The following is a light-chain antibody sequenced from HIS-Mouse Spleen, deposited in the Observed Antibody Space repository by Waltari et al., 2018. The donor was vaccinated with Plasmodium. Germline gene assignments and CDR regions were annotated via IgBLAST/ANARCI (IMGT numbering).Light chain of an antibody. CDR3: SSYAGSNNLV. CDR2: EVS. J-gene: IGLJ2*01. CDR1: SSDVGGYNY. V-gene: IGLV2-8*01. Sequence: QSALTQPPSASGSPGQSVTISCTGTSSDVGGYNYVSWYQQHPRKAPKLMIYEVSKRRTGAPDSLSGSKSGNTASLTVSGRQAEDEADYYCSSYAGSNNLVFGGGTKLTVL.